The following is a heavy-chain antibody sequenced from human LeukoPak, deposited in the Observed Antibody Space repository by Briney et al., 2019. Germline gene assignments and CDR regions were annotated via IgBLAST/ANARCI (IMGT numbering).Heavy chain of an antibody. Sequence: GTSLRLSCEGSGFTFDDYAMHWVRQAPGKGLEWVSGISWSSGSISYADSVRGRFAMSRDNAKNSLYLQMNGLRLEDTALYYCAKDEGPSAEYFQKWGQGTLVIVSS. CDR2: ISWSSGSI. V-gene: IGHV3-9*01. CDR3: AKDEGPSAEYFQK. CDR1: GFTFDDYA. J-gene: IGHJ1*01.